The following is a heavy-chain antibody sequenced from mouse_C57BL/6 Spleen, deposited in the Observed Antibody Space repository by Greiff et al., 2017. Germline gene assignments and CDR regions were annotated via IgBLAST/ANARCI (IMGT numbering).Heavy chain of an antibody. CDR3: ARGAAQATYYFDY. J-gene: IGHJ2*01. CDR2: IDPSDSYT. CDR1: GYTFTSYW. D-gene: IGHD3-2*02. Sequence: VQLQQPGAELVKPGASVKLSCKASGYTFTSYWMHWVKQRPGQGLEWIGEIDPSDSYTNYNQKFKGKSTLTVDKSSSTAYMQLSSLTSEDSAVYYGARGAAQATYYFDYWGQGTTLTVSS. V-gene: IGHV1-69*01.